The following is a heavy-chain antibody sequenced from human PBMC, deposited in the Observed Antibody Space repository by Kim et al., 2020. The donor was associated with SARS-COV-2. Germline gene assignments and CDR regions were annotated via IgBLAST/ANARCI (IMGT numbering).Heavy chain of an antibody. Sequence: SETLSLTCTVSGGSISSGGYYWSWIRQHPGKGLEWIGYIYYSGSTYYNPSLKSRVTISVDTSKNQFSLKLSSVTAADTAVYYCAREGGRSGSYPSYYFDYWGQGTLVTVSS. V-gene: IGHV4-31*03. D-gene: IGHD3-10*01. CDR2: IYYSGST. CDR3: AREGGRSGSYPSYYFDY. CDR1: GGSISSGGYY. J-gene: IGHJ4*02.